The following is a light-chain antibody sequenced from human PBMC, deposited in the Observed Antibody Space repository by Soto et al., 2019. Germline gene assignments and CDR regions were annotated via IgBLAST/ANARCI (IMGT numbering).Light chain of an antibody. CDR3: QPYGSPRT. J-gene: IGKJ1*01. CDR2: GAS. V-gene: IGKV3-20*01. Sequence: IMLDHPPCTVLLFPGDRASLSCRASQNLSRYFLACYQHKPGQAPRLLIYGASRRATGIPDRFSGSGSGTDFTLSITRMEPEDFAVYYCQPYGSPRTFGKGTKVDIK. CDR1: QNLSRYF.